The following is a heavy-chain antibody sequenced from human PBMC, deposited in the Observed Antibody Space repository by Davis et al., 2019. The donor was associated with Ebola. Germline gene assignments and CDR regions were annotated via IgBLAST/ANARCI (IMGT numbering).Heavy chain of an antibody. D-gene: IGHD6-13*01. CDR1: GFTFSSYW. Sequence: GESLKISCAASGFTFSSYWMSWVRQAPGKGLEWVSAISGSGGSTYYADSVKGRFTISRDNSKNTLYLQMNSLRAEDTAVYYCAKDFATGYSSSWYFSDYWGQGTLVTVSS. CDR2: ISGSGGST. CDR3: AKDFATGYSSSWYFSDY. V-gene: IGHV3-23*01. J-gene: IGHJ4*02.